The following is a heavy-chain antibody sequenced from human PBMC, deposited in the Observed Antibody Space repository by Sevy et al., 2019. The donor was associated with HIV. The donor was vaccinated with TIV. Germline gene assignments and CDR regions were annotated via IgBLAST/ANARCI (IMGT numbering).Heavy chain of an antibody. CDR2: IKQDGSAK. CDR3: VRAGGDTVVVTTAIGILVMDV. Sequence: GGSLRLSCAASGVIFSNYWMSWVRQAPGKGLEWVANIKQDGSAKYYVDSVKGRFTISRDNAKNSLYLQMNSLRAEDTAVYYCVRAGGDTVVVTTAIGILVMDVWGQGTTVTVSS. V-gene: IGHV3-7*01. J-gene: IGHJ6*02. CDR1: GVIFSNYW. D-gene: IGHD2-2*01.